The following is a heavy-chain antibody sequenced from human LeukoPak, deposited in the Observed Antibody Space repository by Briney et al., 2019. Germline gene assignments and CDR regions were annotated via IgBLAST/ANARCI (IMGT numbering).Heavy chain of an antibody. CDR2: IYYSGST. D-gene: IGHD6-13*01. CDR1: GGSFSGYY. Sequence: SETLSLTCAVYGGSFSGYYWSWIRQHPGKGLEWIGYIYYSGSTYYNPSLKSRVTISVDTSKNQFSLKLSSVTAAGTAVYYCARKVIAAAGPYYYYGMDVWGQGTTVTVSS. CDR3: ARKVIAAAGPYYYYGMDV. V-gene: IGHV4-31*11. J-gene: IGHJ6*02.